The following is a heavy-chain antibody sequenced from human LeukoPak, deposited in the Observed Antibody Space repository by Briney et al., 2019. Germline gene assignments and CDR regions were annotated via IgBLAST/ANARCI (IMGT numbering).Heavy chain of an antibody. CDR2: ISYDGNNI. Sequence: PGGSLRLSCAASGFTFSSFAMHWVRQAPGKGLEWVADISYDGNNIFYADSVKGRFTISRDNSKNTLYLQMNSLGAEDTAVYYCARDWFSKVRGVLDYWGQGTLVTVSS. D-gene: IGHD3-10*01. CDR1: GFTFSSFA. V-gene: IGHV3-30-3*01. J-gene: IGHJ4*02. CDR3: ARDWFSKVRGVLDY.